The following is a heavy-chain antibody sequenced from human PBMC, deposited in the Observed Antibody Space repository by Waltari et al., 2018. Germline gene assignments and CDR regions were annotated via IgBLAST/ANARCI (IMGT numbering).Heavy chain of an antibody. J-gene: IGHJ4*02. D-gene: IGHD3-22*01. CDR1: GGSFSGYY. CDR2: INHSGST. V-gene: IGHV4-34*01. Sequence: QVQLQQWGAGLLKPSETLSLPCAVYGGSFSGYYWSWIRQPPGKGLEWIGEINHSGSTNYNPSLKSRVTISVDTSKNQFSLKLTSVTAADTAVYYCARPGYYDSSGPADYWGQGTLVTVSS. CDR3: ARPGYYDSSGPADY.